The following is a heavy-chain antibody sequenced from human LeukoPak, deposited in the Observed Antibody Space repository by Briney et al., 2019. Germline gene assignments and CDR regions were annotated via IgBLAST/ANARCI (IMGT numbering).Heavy chain of an antibody. J-gene: IGHJ3*02. Sequence: SETLSLTCAVYGVSFSGYYWSWIRQPPGKGLEWIGEINHSGSTNYNPSLKGRVTISVDTSKNQFSLKLSSVAAADTAVYYCARVVPLSVNDAFDIWSQGTMVTVSS. D-gene: IGHD2/OR15-2a*01. CDR3: ARVVPLSVNDAFDI. V-gene: IGHV4-34*01. CDR1: GVSFSGYY. CDR2: INHSGST.